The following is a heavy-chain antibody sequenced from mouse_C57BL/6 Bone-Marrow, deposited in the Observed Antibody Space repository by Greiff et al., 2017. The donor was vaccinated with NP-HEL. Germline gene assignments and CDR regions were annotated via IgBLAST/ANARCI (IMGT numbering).Heavy chain of an antibody. D-gene: IGHD2-4*01. CDR1: GFTFSDFY. CDR3: AREEIYYDYDDGDY. V-gene: IGHV7-1*01. CDR2: SRNKANDYTT. J-gene: IGHJ2*01. Sequence: EVKLVESGGGLVQSGRSLRLSCATSGFTFSDFYMEWVRQAPGKGLEWIAASRNKANDYTTEYSASVKGRFIVSRDTSQSILYLQMNALRAEDTAIYYCAREEIYYDYDDGDYWGQGTTLTVSS.